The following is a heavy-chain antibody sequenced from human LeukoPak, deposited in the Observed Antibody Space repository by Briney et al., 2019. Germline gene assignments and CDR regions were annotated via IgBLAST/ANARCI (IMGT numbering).Heavy chain of an antibody. J-gene: IGHJ6*02. CDR1: GFTFSSYA. CDR2: ISGSGGST. D-gene: IGHD1-1*01. V-gene: IGHV3-23*01. Sequence: PGGSLRLSCAASGFTFSSYAMSWVRQAPGKGLEWVSGISGSGGSTYYADSVKGRFTISRDNSKNTLYLQMNSLRAEDTAVYYCAKQRGPYYYYGMDVWGQGTTVTVSS. CDR3: AKQRGPYYYYGMDV.